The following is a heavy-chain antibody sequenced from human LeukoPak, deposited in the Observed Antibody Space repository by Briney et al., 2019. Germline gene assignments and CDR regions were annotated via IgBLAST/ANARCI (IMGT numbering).Heavy chain of an antibody. Sequence: SETLSLTCTVSGGSISSYYWSWIRQPPGKGLEWIGYIYYSGSTYYNPSLKSRVTISVDTSKNRFSLKLSSVTAADTAVYYCARDIAAAGVWGQGTLVTVSS. V-gene: IGHV4-59*12. J-gene: IGHJ4*02. CDR1: GGSISSYY. D-gene: IGHD6-13*01. CDR2: IYYSGST. CDR3: ARDIAAAGV.